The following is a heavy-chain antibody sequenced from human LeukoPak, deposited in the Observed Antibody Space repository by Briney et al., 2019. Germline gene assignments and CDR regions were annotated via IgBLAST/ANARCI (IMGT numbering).Heavy chain of an antibody. Sequence: SETLSLTCTVSGGSISSYYWSWIRQPPGKGLEWIGSIYYSGSTYYNPSLKSRVTISVDTSKNQFSLKLSSVTAADTAVYYCARHYDSSGYALWYFQHWGQGTLVTVSS. CDR3: ARHYDSSGYALWYFQH. D-gene: IGHD3-22*01. V-gene: IGHV4-59*05. CDR2: IYYSGST. CDR1: GGSISSYY. J-gene: IGHJ1*01.